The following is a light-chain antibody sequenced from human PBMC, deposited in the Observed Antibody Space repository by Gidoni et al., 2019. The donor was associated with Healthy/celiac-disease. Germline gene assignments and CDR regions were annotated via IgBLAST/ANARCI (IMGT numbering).Light chain of an antibody. V-gene: IGKV1-5*03. CDR1: QSISSW. J-gene: IGKJ1*01. Sequence: DIQMTQSPSTLSASVGDRVTITCRAIQSISSWLAWYQQKPGKAPKLLIYKASSLERGVPSRFSGSGSGTEFTLTISSLQPDDFATYYCQQYNSYPWTFGQGTKVEIK. CDR2: KAS. CDR3: QQYNSYPWT.